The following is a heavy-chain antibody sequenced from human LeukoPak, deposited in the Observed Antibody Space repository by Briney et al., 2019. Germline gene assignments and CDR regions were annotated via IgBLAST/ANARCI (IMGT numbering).Heavy chain of an antibody. CDR3: ARDKLARQYSNYYYYMDV. V-gene: IGHV1-69*13. CDR2: IIPIFGTA. D-gene: IGHD4-11*01. J-gene: IGHJ6*03. Sequence: SAKVSCKASGGTFSSYAISWVRQAPGQGLEWMGGIIPIFGTANYAQKFQGRVTITADESTSTAYMELSSLRSEDTAVYYCARDKLARQYSNYYYYMDVWGKGTTVTVSS. CDR1: GGTFSSYA.